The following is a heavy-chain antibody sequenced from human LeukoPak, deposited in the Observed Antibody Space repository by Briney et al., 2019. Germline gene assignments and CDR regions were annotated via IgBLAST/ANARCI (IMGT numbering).Heavy chain of an antibody. CDR1: GFTFSSYW. D-gene: IGHD4-17*01. Sequence: GGSLRLSCAASGFTFSSYWMSWVRQAPGEGLEWVANIKQDRSEKYYVDSVKGRFTISRDDAKNSLYLQMNSLRAEDTAVYYCARQAQTTVSSYFDYWGQGTLVTVSS. J-gene: IGHJ4*02. CDR2: IKQDRSEK. V-gene: IGHV3-7*01. CDR3: ARQAQTTVSSYFDY.